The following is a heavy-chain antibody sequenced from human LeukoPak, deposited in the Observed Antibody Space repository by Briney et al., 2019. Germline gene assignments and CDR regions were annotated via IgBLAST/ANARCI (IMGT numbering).Heavy chain of an antibody. CDR2: INPNSGGT. Sequence: ASVKVSCKASGYTFTGYYMHWVRQAPGQGLEWMGWINPNSGGTNYAQKFQGRVTMTRDTSISTAYMELSRLRSDDTAVYYCARAISGVATIGAVDYYYYMDVWGKGTTVTVSS. J-gene: IGHJ6*03. V-gene: IGHV1-2*02. D-gene: IGHD5-12*01. CDR1: GYTFTGYY. CDR3: ARAISGVATIGAVDYYYYMDV.